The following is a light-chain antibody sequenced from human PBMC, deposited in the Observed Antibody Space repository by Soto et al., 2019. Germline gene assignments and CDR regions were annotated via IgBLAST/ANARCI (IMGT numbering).Light chain of an antibody. J-gene: IGKJ1*01. Sequence: DIQMTQSPSSLSASVGDRVTNTCRASQIIISYLNWYQQKPGKAPKLLIYAASSLQSGVPSRFSGSGSGTDFTLTISSLQPEDFATYYCQQSYSTPWTFGQGTKVDIK. CDR3: QQSYSTPWT. CDR1: QIIISY. V-gene: IGKV1-39*01. CDR2: AAS.